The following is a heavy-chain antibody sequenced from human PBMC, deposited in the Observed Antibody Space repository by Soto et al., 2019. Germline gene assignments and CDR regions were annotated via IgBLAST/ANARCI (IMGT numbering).Heavy chain of an antibody. CDR1: GFTFGDRY. V-gene: IGHV3-11*01. Sequence: QGQLVESGGDLVRPGGSLRLSCATSGFTFGDRYMSWIRQAPGKGLEWVSYISSSGFTIYYADSVKGRFTISRDNANDSLYLQMNSLRAEDTAVYYCARNTKSAAGADYYGLDVWGHGTTVIVFS. J-gene: IGHJ6*02. CDR2: ISSSGFTI. D-gene: IGHD4-17*01. CDR3: ARNTKSAAGADYYGLDV.